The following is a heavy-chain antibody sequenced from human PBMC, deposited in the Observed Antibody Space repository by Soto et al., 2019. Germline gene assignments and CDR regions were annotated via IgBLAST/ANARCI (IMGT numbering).Heavy chain of an antibody. Sequence: SGPTLVNPTQTHTLTCTFSGFSLTTSGVGVGWIRQSPGKAPEWLALIYWDDDKRYSASLKSRLTITKDTSKNQVVLTVSDLDPTDTATYYCAHRVLRTVFGLVTTTAIYFDFWGQGTQVTVSS. D-gene: IGHD3-3*01. J-gene: IGHJ4*02. V-gene: IGHV2-5*02. CDR3: AHRVLRTVFGLVTTTAIYFDF. CDR1: GFSLTTSGVG. CDR2: IYWDDDK.